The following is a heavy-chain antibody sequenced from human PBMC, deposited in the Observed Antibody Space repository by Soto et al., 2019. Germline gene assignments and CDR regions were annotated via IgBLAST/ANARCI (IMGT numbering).Heavy chain of an antibody. CDR1: GFSLSTSGMC. J-gene: IGHJ4*02. CDR3: ARIAKNDTGSYPFDY. V-gene: IGHV2-70*17. D-gene: IGHD1-26*01. CDR2: IDWDDDK. Sequence: SGPTLVNPTQTLTLTCTSSGFSLSTSGMCVSWIRQPPGKALEWLARIDWDDDKFYSTSLRTRLTISKDTSKNQVVLAMTNMDPVDTATYYCARIAKNDTGSYPFDYWGQGTVVTVSS.